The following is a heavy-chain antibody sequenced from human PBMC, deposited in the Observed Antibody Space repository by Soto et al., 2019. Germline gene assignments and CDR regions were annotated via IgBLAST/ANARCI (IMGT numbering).Heavy chain of an antibody. Sequence: GGSLRLSCAASGFTFSSYAMSWVRQAPGKGLEWVSAISGSGGSTYYADSVKGRFTISRDNSKNTLYLQMNSLRAEDTAVYYCAKDRLEWLRLSIPPLLIDPWGQGTLVTVSS. J-gene: IGHJ5*02. CDR3: AKDRLEWLRLSIPPLLIDP. V-gene: IGHV3-23*01. D-gene: IGHD3-3*01. CDR1: GFTFSSYA. CDR2: ISGSGGST.